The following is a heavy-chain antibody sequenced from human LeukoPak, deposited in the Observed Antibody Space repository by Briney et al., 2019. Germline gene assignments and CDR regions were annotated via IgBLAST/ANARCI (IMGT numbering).Heavy chain of an antibody. CDR1: GFPFSSYG. Sequence: QPGTSLRLSCAASGFPFSSYGMHWVRQAPGKGLEWVARLVYDARSDYANSVKGRFSISRDDSKNTLFLDMSNLRVEDTALYYCARDPSAAFDFWGQGVLVTVSS. CDR3: ARDPSAAFDF. J-gene: IGHJ4*02. CDR2: LVYDARS. D-gene: IGHD6-19*01. V-gene: IGHV3-33*01.